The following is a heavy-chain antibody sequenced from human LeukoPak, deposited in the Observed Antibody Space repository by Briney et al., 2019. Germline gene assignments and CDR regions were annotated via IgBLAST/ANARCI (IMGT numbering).Heavy chain of an antibody. V-gene: IGHV3-23*01. Sequence: GGSLRLSCAASGFSFSSYAMSWVRQAPGKGLEWVSGISGSGGSTYYADSVKGRFTISRDNSKNTLYLQMNSLRAEDTAVYYRAKGIAGRNAFDIWGQGTMVTVSS. J-gene: IGHJ3*02. D-gene: IGHD6-6*01. CDR2: ISGSGGST. CDR3: AKGIAGRNAFDI. CDR1: GFSFSSYA.